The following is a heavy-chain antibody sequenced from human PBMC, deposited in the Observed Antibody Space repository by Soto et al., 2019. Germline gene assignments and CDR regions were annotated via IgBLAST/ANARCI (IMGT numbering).Heavy chain of an antibody. V-gene: IGHV3-9*01. Sequence: EVQLVESGGGLVQPGRSLRLSCAASGFTFDDYAMHWVRQAPGKGLELVSGISWNSGSIGYADSVKVRFTISRDNAKNSLYLQMNSLRAEDTALYYCAKGDSSSHYYGMDVWGQGTTVTVSS. J-gene: IGHJ6*02. CDR2: ISWNSGSI. CDR1: GFTFDDYA. D-gene: IGHD6-6*01. CDR3: AKGDSSSHYYGMDV.